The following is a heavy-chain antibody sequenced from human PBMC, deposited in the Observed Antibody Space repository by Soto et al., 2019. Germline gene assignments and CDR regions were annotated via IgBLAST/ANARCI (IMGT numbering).Heavy chain of an antibody. J-gene: IGHJ4*02. Sequence: SETLSLTCAVYGGSFSGYYWSWIRQPPGKGLEWIGEINHSGSTNYNPSLKSRVTISVDTSKNQFSLKLSSVTAADTAVYYCARVRFLEWLPRRYYFDYWGQGTLVTVSS. V-gene: IGHV4-34*01. CDR3: ARVRFLEWLPRRYYFDY. CDR2: INHSGST. D-gene: IGHD3-3*01. CDR1: GGSFSGYY.